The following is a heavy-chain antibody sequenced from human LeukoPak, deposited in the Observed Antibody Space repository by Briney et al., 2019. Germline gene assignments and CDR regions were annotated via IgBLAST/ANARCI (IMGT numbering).Heavy chain of an antibody. CDR2: ISSSGSMI. Sequence: HSGGSLRLSCAASEFTFDNFAMNWVRQAPGKGLEWLSYISSSGSMIYYADSVKGRFTISRDNANNSLYLQMSSLRAEDTGVYYCARGITVIRGVLLDFWGQGTLVTVAS. CDR1: EFTFDNFA. V-gene: IGHV3-48*01. J-gene: IGHJ4*02. CDR3: ARGITVIRGVLLDF. D-gene: IGHD3-10*01.